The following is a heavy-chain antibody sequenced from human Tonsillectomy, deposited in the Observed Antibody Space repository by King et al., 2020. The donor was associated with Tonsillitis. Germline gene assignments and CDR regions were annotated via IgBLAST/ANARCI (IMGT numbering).Heavy chain of an antibody. D-gene: IGHD6-19*01. CDR1: GFPFRSYG. Sequence: QLVQSGGGVVQPGRSLRLSCAASGFPFRSYGMHWVRQAPGKGLEWVAVISFDGRSKYADSVKGRFAISRDNSNNTLYLQMNNLRAEHTAIYYCSRGRLYDSGWGFHHWGEGTLVTVSS. V-gene: IGHV3-33*05. J-gene: IGHJ1*01. CDR2: ISFDGRSK. CDR3: SRGRLYDSGWGFHH.